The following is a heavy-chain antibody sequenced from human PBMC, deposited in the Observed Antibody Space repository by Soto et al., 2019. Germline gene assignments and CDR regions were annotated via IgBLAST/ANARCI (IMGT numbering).Heavy chain of an antibody. CDR1: GGSISSGGYY. J-gene: IGHJ6*02. D-gene: IGHD3-22*01. CDR3: ARDCLRSGYPYGMDV. CDR2: IYYSGST. Sequence: QVQLQESGPGLVKPSQTLSLTCTVSGGSISSGGYYWSWIRQHPGKGLEWIGYIYYSGSTYYNPSLKSRVTISVDTSKNQFSLKLSSVTAADTAVYYCARDCLRSGYPYGMDVWGQGTTVTVSS. V-gene: IGHV4-31*03.